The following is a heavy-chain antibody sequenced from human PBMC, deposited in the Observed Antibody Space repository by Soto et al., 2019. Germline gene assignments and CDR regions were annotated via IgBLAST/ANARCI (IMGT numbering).Heavy chain of an antibody. D-gene: IGHD3-16*01. Sequence: QVQLQQWGAGLLKPSETLSLTCAVYSGSFSGHYWSWIRQPPGKDLEWIGEIYHGLSIVYNPSLKSRVTISGDSSKNQFSLKLSSVTAAATAVYYCARHGGYFFDYWGQGTLVTVSS. J-gene: IGHJ4*02. CDR2: IYHGLSI. V-gene: IGHV4-34*01. CDR3: ARHGGYFFDY. CDR1: SGSFSGHY.